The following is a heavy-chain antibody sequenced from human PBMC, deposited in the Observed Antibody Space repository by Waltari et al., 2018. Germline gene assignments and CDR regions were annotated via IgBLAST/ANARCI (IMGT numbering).Heavy chain of an antibody. V-gene: IGHV4-38-2*01. CDR3: ATQQLPSGRAAFDI. J-gene: IGHJ3*02. Sequence: QVQLQESGPGLVKPSETLSLTCAVSGYSISSGYYWGWIRQPPGKGLEWIGSIYHSGSTYYNPSLKSRVTISVDTSKNQFSLKLSSVTAADTAVYCCATQQLPSGRAAFDIWGQGTMVTVSS. CDR2: IYHSGST. D-gene: IGHD6-13*01. CDR1: GYSISSGYY.